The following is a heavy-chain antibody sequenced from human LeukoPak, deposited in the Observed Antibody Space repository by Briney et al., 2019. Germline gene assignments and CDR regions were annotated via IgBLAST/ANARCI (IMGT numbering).Heavy chain of an antibody. Sequence: AVKVSCKASGGSFSSYAICWVRQAPGQGLEWMGGIIPIFGTANYAQKFQGRVTITADESTSTAYMELSSLRSEGTGVYYCALDFDIWTCRTYCFADWGRGTPVT. CDR1: GGSFSSYA. J-gene: IGHJ4*02. V-gene: IGHV1-69*13. CDR3: ALDFDIWTCRTYCFAD. D-gene: IGHD3-9*01. CDR2: IIPIFGTA.